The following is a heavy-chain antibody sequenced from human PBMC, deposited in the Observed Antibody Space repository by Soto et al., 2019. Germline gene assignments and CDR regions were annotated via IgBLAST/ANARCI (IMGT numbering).Heavy chain of an antibody. CDR1: GGTFSSYT. Sequence: SLKVSCKASGGTFSSYTISWVRQALGQGLEWMGRIIPILGIANYAQKFQGRVTITADKSTSTAYMELSSLRSEDTAVYYCASDPSEGIAAAEDAFDIWGQGTMVNVSS. CDR2: IIPILGIA. J-gene: IGHJ3*02. V-gene: IGHV1-69*02. D-gene: IGHD6-13*01. CDR3: ASDPSEGIAAAEDAFDI.